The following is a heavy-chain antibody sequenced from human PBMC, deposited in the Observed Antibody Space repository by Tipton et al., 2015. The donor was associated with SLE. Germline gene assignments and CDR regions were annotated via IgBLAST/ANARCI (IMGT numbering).Heavy chain of an antibody. J-gene: IGHJ1*01. D-gene: IGHD4-23*01. V-gene: IGHV1-46*01. CDR3: ARDGGGNSVYFQH. CDR1: GYTFTSYY. Sequence: QLVQSGAEVRKPGASVKVSCKASGYTFTSYYMHWVRQAPGQGLEWMGIINPSGGGTSYAQKFQGRVTLTRDTSTSTVYMELSSLTSEDTAVYYRARDGGGNSVYFQHWGQGTLVTVSS. CDR2: INPSGGGT.